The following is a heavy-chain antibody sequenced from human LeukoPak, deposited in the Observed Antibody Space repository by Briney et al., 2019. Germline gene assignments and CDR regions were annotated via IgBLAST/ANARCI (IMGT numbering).Heavy chain of an antibody. V-gene: IGHV3-21*01. CDR1: GFTFSSYS. J-gene: IGHJ3*02. Sequence: GGSLRLSCAASGFTFSSYSMNWVRQAPGKGLEWVSSISSSSSYIYYADSVKGRFTISRDNAENSLYLQMNSLRAEDTAVYYCARDYCSGGSCYSSDAFDIWGQGTMVTVSS. D-gene: IGHD2-15*01. CDR3: ARDYCSGGSCYSSDAFDI. CDR2: ISSSSSYI.